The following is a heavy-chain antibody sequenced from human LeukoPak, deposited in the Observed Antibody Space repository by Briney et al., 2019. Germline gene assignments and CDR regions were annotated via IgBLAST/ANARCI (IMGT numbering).Heavy chain of an antibody. J-gene: IGHJ4*02. CDR1: GFSFSSYA. D-gene: IGHD2-2*01. CDR3: ARGGGAGMPPSY. V-gene: IGHV3-23*01. Sequence: GGSLRLSCATSGFSFSSYAMSWVRQAPGKGLEWVSAMSSSDDGRYYAASVRGRFTISRDTSRSTLYLQMNSLRAEDTAVYYCARGGGAGMPPSYWGQGTLVTVSS. CDR2: MSSSDDGR.